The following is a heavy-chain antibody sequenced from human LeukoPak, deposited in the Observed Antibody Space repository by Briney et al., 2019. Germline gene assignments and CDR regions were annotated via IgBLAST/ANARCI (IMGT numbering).Heavy chain of an antibody. Sequence: GGSLRLSCAASGFTFSSYGIHWVRQAPGKGLEWVAVISYDGSDKYYADSVRGRFTISRDNSKNTLYLQMNSLRAEDTAVYYCTVFHIWGQGTMVTVSS. CDR3: TVFHI. J-gene: IGHJ3*02. CDR1: GFTFSSYG. CDR2: ISYDGSDK. V-gene: IGHV3-30*03.